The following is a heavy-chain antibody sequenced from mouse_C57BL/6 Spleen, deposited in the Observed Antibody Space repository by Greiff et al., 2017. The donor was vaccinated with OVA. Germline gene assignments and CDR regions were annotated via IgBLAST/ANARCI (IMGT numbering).Heavy chain of an antibody. J-gene: IGHJ4*01. CDR2: INPNNGGT. CDR3: ARWGQATSFYYAMDY. V-gene: IGHV1-18*01. D-gene: IGHD3-2*02. Sequence: EVQLQQSGPELVKPGASVKIPCKASGYTFTDYNMDWVKQSHGKSLEWIGDINPNNGGTIYNQKFKGKATLTVDKSSSTAYMELRSLTSEDTAVYYCARWGQATSFYYAMDYWGQGTSVTVSS. CDR1: GYTFTDYN.